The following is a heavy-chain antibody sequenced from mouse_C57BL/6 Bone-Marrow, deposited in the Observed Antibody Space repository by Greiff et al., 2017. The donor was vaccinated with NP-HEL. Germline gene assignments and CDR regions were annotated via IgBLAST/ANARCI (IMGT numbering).Heavy chain of an antibody. J-gene: IGHJ2*01. CDR2: IYPGDGDT. CDR3: ARIEDYDYDETLYFDY. D-gene: IGHD2-4*01. V-gene: IGHV1-82*01. CDR1: GYAFSSSW. Sequence: QVQLQQSGPELVKPGASVKISCKASGYAFSSSWMNWVKQRPGKGLEWIGRIYPGDGDTNYNGKFKGKATLTADKSSSTAYMQLSSLTSEDSAVYFCARIEDYDYDETLYFDYWGQGTTLTGSS.